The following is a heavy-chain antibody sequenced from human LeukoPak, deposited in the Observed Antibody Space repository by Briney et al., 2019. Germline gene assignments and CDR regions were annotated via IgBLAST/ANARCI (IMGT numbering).Heavy chain of an antibody. CDR1: GYTFTVYY. Sequence: ASVTVSCKASGYTFTVYYMHWVRQAPGQGLEWMGWINANSGGTNYAQKFQGRVTMTRDTSISTAYMGLSRLRSDDTAVYYCARISRGYCSSTSCHILEWNWFDPWGQGTLVTVSS. J-gene: IGHJ5*02. CDR3: ARISRGYCSSTSCHILEWNWFDP. CDR2: INANSGGT. V-gene: IGHV1-2*02. D-gene: IGHD2-2*02.